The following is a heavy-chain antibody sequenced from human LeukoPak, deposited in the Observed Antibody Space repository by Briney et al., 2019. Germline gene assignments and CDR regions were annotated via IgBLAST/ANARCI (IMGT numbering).Heavy chain of an antibody. CDR2: IYTSGST. CDR3: ARDRRITIDY. V-gene: IGHV4-61*02. CDR1: RNSISSGSYY. Sequence: HLQQSSPGLVKPSKTLTLTCAVSRNSISSGSYYWSWIWQPAGKGLEWIGRIYTSGSTNYNPSLKSRVTISVDTSKNQFSLKLSPVTAADTAEYYCARDRRITIDYWGQGTLVTVSA. J-gene: IGHJ4*02. D-gene: IGHD2-2*01.